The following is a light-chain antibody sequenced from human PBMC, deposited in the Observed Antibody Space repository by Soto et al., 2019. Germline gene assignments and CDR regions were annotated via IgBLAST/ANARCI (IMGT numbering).Light chain of an antibody. CDR1: QSVSSDF. Sequence: EIVLTQSPDTLSLSPAERPTLSCSASQSVSSDFLASCQQNPGQAPTVLSYGASSRATGIPDRSSGSGSGTDFTLTISRLEPEDFAVYSCQQYGSSPQTFGQGTK. CDR3: QQYGSSPQT. J-gene: IGKJ1*01. CDR2: GAS. V-gene: IGKV3-20*01.